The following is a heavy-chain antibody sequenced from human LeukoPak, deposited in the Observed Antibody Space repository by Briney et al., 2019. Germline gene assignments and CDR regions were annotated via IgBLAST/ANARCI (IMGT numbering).Heavy chain of an antibody. V-gene: IGHV4-4*07. Sequence: SETLSLTCTVSGTSINNYYWSWFRQPAGKGLEWIGRIYFSGSTNYNPSLKSRITMSLDTSKNQFSLNLRFVTAADTAVYFCAREMAVAGPYTFDIWGQGTELTVSS. J-gene: IGHJ3*02. CDR3: AREMAVAGPYTFDI. D-gene: IGHD2-2*02. CDR2: IYFSGST. CDR1: GTSINNYY.